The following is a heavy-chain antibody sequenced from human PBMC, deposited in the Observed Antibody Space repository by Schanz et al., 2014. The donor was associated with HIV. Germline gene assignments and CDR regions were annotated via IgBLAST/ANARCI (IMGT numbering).Heavy chain of an antibody. V-gene: IGHV3-30*03. Sequence: QVQLVESGGGVVQPGRSLRLSCAASGFTFSSYGMHWVRQAPGKGLEWVTVISYDGSSKYYADSVKGRFTISRDNSKNTLYLQMNSLRAEDTAVYYCARWRSDSNFSPPLFDFWGQGTLVTVSS. D-gene: IGHD2-21*01. CDR1: GFTFSSYG. J-gene: IGHJ4*02. CDR2: ISYDGSSK. CDR3: ARWRSDSNFSPPLFDF.